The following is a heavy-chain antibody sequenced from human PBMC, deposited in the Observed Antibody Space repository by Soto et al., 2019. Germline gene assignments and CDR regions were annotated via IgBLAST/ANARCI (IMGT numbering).Heavy chain of an antibody. J-gene: IGHJ5*02. CDR3: TRDEGGSYDSWFHP. CDR1: TFSMYS. CDR2: ISSGAADI. V-gene: IGHV3-21*01. Sequence: EVQVVESGGGLVKPGGSLTLSCNFTFSMYSMNWVRQAPGKGLEWVASISSGAADITYADSVQGRFTISRDNAKNSVSLQMSSLRVEDTAVYFCTRDEGGSYDSWFHPWGQGTQVTVSA. D-gene: IGHD1-26*01.